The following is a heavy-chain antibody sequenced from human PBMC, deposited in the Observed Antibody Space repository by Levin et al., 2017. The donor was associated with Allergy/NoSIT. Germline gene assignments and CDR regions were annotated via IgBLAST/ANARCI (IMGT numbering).Heavy chain of an antibody. J-gene: IGHJ4*02. CDR1: GFTFSTSG. Sequence: GGSLRLSCAASGFTFSTSGMHWVRQAPGKGLEWVAVISFDGNIKSYADSVKGRFTISRDNSKNTLYLQMNSLRAEDTAVYYCVKDRLRYCSTTNCHGFGSYWGQGTLVTVSS. CDR2: ISFDGNIK. CDR3: VKDRLRYCSTTNCHGFGSY. V-gene: IGHV3-30*18. D-gene: IGHD2-2*01.